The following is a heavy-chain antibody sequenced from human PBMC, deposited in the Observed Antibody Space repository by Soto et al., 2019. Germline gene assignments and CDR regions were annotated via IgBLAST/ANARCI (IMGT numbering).Heavy chain of an antibody. V-gene: IGHV3-21*01. D-gene: IGHD1-26*01. J-gene: IGHJ4*02. CDR1: GFTFSSYS. CDR2: ISARSSYI. Sequence: EVQLVESGGGLVKPGGSLRLSCGASGFTFSSYSLNWVRQAPGKGLEWVSSISARSSYIYYADSVKRRLTISRENAKNSLYLQMISLRAEDTAVYYCARDVGLVGEMATSPIDFWGQGTLVNVSS. CDR3: ARDVGLVGEMATSPIDF.